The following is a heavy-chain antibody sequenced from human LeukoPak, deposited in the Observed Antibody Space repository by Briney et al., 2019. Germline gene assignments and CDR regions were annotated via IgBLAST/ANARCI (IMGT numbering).Heavy chain of an antibody. CDR2: INEDGSEK. J-gene: IGHJ4*02. V-gene: IGHV3-7*01. Sequence: GGSLRLSCAASGFSLSSYWMTWVRQAPGKGPEWVANINEDGSEKNYVDFVKGRFTISRDNAKNSLFLQMNSLRAEDTAVYYCARDPTGSRFDYWGQGTLVTVSS. D-gene: IGHD3-10*01. CDR3: ARDPTGSRFDY. CDR1: GFSLSSYW.